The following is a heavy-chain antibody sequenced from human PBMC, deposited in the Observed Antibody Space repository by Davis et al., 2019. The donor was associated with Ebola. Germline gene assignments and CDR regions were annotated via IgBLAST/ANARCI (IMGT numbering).Heavy chain of an antibody. Sequence: ASVKVSCKASGYTFTTYDINWVRQATGQGLEWLGWMNPSSGNTGYAQKFQGRVTITRDTSINTAYMELSSLTSDDTAVYYYARDQRAARYYYYGMDVWGQGTTVTVSS. CDR3: ARDQRAARYYYYGMDV. CDR2: MNPSSGNT. D-gene: IGHD6-6*01. V-gene: IGHV1-8*03. CDR1: GYTFTTYD. J-gene: IGHJ6*02.